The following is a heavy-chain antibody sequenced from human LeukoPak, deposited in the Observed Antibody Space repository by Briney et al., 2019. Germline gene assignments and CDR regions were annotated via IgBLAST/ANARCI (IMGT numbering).Heavy chain of an antibody. CDR2: ISGSGGTT. D-gene: IGHD6-25*01. V-gene: IGHV3-23*01. CDR1: GFTFSSYA. CDR3: AKFRAASYYYYGMDV. Sequence: GGSLRLPCAASGFTFSSYAMSWVRQAPGKGLEWVSGISGSGGTTYYADSVKGHFTISRDNFKNTLYVQMNSLRAEDTAVYYCAKFRAASYYYYGMDVWGQGTTVTVSS. J-gene: IGHJ6*02.